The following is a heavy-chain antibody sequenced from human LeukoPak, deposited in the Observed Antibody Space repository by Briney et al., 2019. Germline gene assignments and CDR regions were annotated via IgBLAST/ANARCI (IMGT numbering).Heavy chain of an antibody. V-gene: IGHV3-64*04. CDR1: GFTFSRYA. Sequence: GGSLRLSCSASGFTFSRYAMHWVRQAPGKGLEYVSAISSNGGSTYYADSVKGRFTISRDNSKNTLYLQMNSLRAEDTAIYYCAKAVGANYFDYWGQGSLVAVSS. D-gene: IGHD1-26*01. CDR3: AKAVGANYFDY. J-gene: IGHJ4*02. CDR2: ISSNGGST.